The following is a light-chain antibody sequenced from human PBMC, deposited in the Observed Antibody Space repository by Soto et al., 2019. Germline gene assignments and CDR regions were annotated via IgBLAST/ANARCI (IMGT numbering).Light chain of an antibody. Sequence: QSVLTQSSSASASLGSSVKLTCTLSRGHSSNIIAWHQQQPGKAPRYLMKLERSGNHTKGSGVPDRFSCSISGADRHPTIFTPQSEDEAHYYCETWGSSTRVFGGGTELTVL. CDR1: RGHSSNI. CDR3: ETWGSSTRV. CDR2: LERSGNH. V-gene: IGLV4-60*03. J-gene: IGLJ2*01.